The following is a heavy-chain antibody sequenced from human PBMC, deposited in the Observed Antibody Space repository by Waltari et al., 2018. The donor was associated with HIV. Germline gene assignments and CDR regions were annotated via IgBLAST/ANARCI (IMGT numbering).Heavy chain of an antibody. Sequence: QVQLQESGPGLVKPSETLSLTCAVSGYSISSGYYWGWIRQPPGKGLEWIGSIYDSGSHYSNPSLKSRVTLSVDTSKNQFSLKLSSVTAADTAVYYCARGETTFDYWGQGTLVTVSS. V-gene: IGHV4-38-2*01. CDR1: GYSISSGYY. CDR3: ARGETTFDY. CDR2: IYDSGSH. J-gene: IGHJ4*02. D-gene: IGHD3-10*01.